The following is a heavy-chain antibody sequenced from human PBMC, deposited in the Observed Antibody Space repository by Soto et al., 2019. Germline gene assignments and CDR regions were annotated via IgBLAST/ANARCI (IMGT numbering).Heavy chain of an antibody. CDR1: GFTFSSYS. CDR2: ISSSSSTI. CDR3: ARDIARYFDWTPFDY. J-gene: IGHJ4*02. V-gene: IGHV3-48*01. Sequence: GGSLRLSCAASGFTFSSYSMNWVRQAPGKGLEWVSYISSSSSTIYYADSVKGRFTISRDNAKNSLYLQMNSLRAEDTAVYYCARDIARYFDWTPFDYWGQGTLVTVSS. D-gene: IGHD3-9*01.